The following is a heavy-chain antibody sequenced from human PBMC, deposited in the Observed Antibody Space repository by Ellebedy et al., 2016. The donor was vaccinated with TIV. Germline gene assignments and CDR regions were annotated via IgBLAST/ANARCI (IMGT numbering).Heavy chain of an antibody. CDR3: AIEIPILLNTPMVQGAY. CDR2: LSSSSTYT. J-gene: IGHJ4*02. Sequence: PGGSLRLSCAASGFIFSDYYMSWIPQAPGKGLEWVSYLSSSSTYTNYADSVKGRFTISRDNAKNSLYLQMNSLRAEDAAIYYGAIEIPILLNTPMVQGAYWGQGTLVSVSS. CDR1: GFIFSDYY. V-gene: IGHV3-11*06. D-gene: IGHD5-18*01.